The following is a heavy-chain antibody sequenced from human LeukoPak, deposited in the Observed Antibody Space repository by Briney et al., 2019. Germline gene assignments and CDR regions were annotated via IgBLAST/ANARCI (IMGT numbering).Heavy chain of an antibody. J-gene: IGHJ4*02. V-gene: IGHV3-23*01. Sequence: GGSLRLSCAASGCTFSSYAMSWVRQAPGKGLEWVSAISKTGGSTYYADSVKGRFTISRDNSKNTLYLQMNSPRAEDTAVYYCAKGREWELPLDYWGQGTLATVSS. D-gene: IGHD1-26*01. CDR3: AKGREWELPLDY. CDR2: ISKTGGST. CDR1: GCTFSSYA.